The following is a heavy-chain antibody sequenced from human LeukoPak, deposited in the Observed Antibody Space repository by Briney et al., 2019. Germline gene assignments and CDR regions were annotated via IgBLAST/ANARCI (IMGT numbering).Heavy chain of an antibody. CDR2: IYYSGST. Sequence: PSETLSLTCTVSGGSISSSSYYWGWIRQPPGKGLEWIGCIYYSGSTYYNPSLNSRVTISVDTSKNQVYLKLSSVTAADTAVYYCARSHCSSTSCYSGGYIDYWGQRTLVTVSS. CDR3: ARSHCSSTSCYSGGYIDY. V-gene: IGHV4-39*07. D-gene: IGHD2-2*01. CDR1: GGSISSSSYY. J-gene: IGHJ4*02.